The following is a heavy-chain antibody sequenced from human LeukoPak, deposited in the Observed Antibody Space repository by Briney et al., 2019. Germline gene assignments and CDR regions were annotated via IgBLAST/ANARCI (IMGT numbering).Heavy chain of an antibody. Sequence: SETLSLTCTVSGGSISSSSYYWSWIRQPPGKGLEWIGYIYYSGSTNYNPSLKSRVTISVDTSKNQFSLKLSSVTAADTAVYYCARVTARLRENNGMDVWGQGTTVTVSS. V-gene: IGHV4-61*01. CDR2: IYYSGST. D-gene: IGHD1-1*01. CDR3: ARVTARLRENNGMDV. CDR1: GGSISSSSYY. J-gene: IGHJ6*02.